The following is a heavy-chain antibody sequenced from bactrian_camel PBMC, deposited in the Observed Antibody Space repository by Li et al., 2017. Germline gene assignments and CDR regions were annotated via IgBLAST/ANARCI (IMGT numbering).Heavy chain of an antibody. V-gene: IGHV3-3*01. Sequence: PLVESGGGSVQAGGSLTLSCAASRDTDATYCMAWFRQVLQNEREAVAAVHSSGHTTFLADSVKDRFTISRDNAKNTLYLQMNSLKPEDTAMCYCAADEWGPTCYGLNSKYKGQGTQVTVS. CDR1: RDTDATYC. CDR2: VHSSGHTT. J-gene: IGHJ4*01. D-gene: IGHD3*01.